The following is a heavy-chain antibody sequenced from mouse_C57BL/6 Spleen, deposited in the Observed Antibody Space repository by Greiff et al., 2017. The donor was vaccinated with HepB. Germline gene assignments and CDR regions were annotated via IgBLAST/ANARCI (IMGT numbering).Heavy chain of an antibody. CDR1: GYTFTSYG. J-gene: IGHJ2*01. CDR2: IYPRSGNT. Sequence: VQLQQSGAELARPGASVKLSCKASGYTFTSYGISWVKQRTGQGLEWIGEIYPRSGNTYYNEKFKGKATLTADKSSSTAYMELRSLTSEDSAVYFCATSSITTVVAPYVDYWGQGTTLTVSS. D-gene: IGHD1-1*01. CDR3: ATSSITTVVAPYVDY. V-gene: IGHV1-81*01.